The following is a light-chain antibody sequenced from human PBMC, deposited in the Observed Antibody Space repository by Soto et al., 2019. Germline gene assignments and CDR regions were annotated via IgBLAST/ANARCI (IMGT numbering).Light chain of an antibody. Sequence: QSVLTQPPSVSWAPGQRVTISCTGSSSNIGAGYDIHWYLQLPGTAPKLLIYGNTHRPSGVPDRFSGSKSGTSASLAITGLQAEDEADYYCQSYDTSLSGPSYVFGSGTKLTVL. CDR3: QSYDTSLSGPSYV. CDR1: SSNIGAGYD. CDR2: GNT. J-gene: IGLJ1*01. V-gene: IGLV1-40*01.